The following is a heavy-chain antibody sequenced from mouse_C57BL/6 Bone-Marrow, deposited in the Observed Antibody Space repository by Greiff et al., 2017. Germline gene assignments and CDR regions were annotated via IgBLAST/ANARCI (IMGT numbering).Heavy chain of an antibody. Sequence: QVQLQQPGAELVKPGASVKLSCKASGYTFTSYWMHWVKQRPGQGLEWIGMINPNSGSTNYNEKFKSKATLTVDKSSSTAYLQISSLTSEDSAFYYCASYFYGSSTYWYFDVWGTGTTVTVSS. CDR3: ASYFYGSSTYWYFDV. D-gene: IGHD1-1*01. CDR2: INPNSGST. CDR1: GYTFTSYW. J-gene: IGHJ1*03. V-gene: IGHV1-64*01.